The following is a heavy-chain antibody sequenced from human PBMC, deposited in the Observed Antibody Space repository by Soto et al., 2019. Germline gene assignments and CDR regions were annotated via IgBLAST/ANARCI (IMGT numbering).Heavy chain of an antibody. CDR2: INDISNAI. V-gene: IGHV3-48*04. CDR3: ARDRPTTFSADI. Sequence: EVQLVESGGGLVQPGGSLRLSCTASGFTFTDHSMNWVRHAPGKGLEWLSYINDISNAIHYADSVKGRFAMSRDNAKKSVFLHMNSLRVEDTGVYYCARDRPTTFSADIWGQGTVVTVSS. CDR1: GFTFTDHS. D-gene: IGHD5-12*01. J-gene: IGHJ3*02.